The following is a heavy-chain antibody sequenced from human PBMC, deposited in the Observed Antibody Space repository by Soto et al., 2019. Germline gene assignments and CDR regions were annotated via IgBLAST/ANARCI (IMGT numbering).Heavy chain of an antibody. D-gene: IGHD5-12*01. Sequence: GGSLRLSCAASGFTFSSYAMHWVRQAPGKGLEWAAVISYDGSNKYYADSVKGRFTISRDNSKNTLYLQMNSLRAEDTAVYYCARDPVQDGYNLFYFDYWGQGTLVTVSS. V-gene: IGHV3-30-3*01. CDR2: ISYDGSNK. CDR3: ARDPVQDGYNLFYFDY. J-gene: IGHJ4*02. CDR1: GFTFSSYA.